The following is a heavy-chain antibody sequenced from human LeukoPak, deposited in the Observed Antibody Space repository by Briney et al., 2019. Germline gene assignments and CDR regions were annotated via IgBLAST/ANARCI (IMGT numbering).Heavy chain of an antibody. D-gene: IGHD5-12*01. J-gene: IGHJ4*02. V-gene: IGHV4-30-4*08. Sequence: SQTLSLTCTVSGGSISSGDYYWSWIRHPPGKGLEWIGYIYYSGSTYYNPSLKSRVTISLDTSKNQFSLKLSSVTAADTAVYYCAGNLVATSSIDYWGQGTLVTVSS. CDR1: GGSISSGDYY. CDR3: AGNLVATSSIDY. CDR2: IYYSGST.